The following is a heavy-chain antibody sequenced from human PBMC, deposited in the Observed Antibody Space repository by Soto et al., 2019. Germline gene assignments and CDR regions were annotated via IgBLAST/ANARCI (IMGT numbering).Heavy chain of an antibody. CDR2: TSSSSSTI. J-gene: IGHJ5*02. D-gene: IGHD2-2*01. V-gene: IGHV3-48*01. Sequence: EVQLVESGGGLVQPGGSLRLSCAASGFTFSSYSMNWVRQAPGKGLEWVSYTSSSSSTIYYADSVKGRFTISRDNAKNSLYLQMNSLRAEDTAVYYCAREYCSSTSCLNWFDPWGQGTLVTVSS. CDR3: AREYCSSTSCLNWFDP. CDR1: GFTFSSYS.